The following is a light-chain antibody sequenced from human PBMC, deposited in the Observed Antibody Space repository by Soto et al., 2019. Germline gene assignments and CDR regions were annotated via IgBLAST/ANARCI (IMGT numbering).Light chain of an antibody. J-gene: IGKJ1*01. V-gene: IGKV1-39*01. CDR3: QQSYNTPWT. CDR1: QSISSY. Sequence: DIQMTQSPSSLSASVGDRVTITCRASQSISSYLNWYHQKPGKAPKLLIYAASSLQSGVPSRFSXSGSGTDFTLTIRSLQPEDFATYYCQQSYNTPWTFGQGTKVEIK. CDR2: AAS.